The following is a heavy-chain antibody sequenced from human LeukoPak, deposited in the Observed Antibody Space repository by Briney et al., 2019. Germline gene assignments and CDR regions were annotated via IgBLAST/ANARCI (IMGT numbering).Heavy chain of an antibody. V-gene: IGHV3-7*04. J-gene: IGHJ4*02. Sequence: GGSLRLSCAASGFTFSSYWMSWVRQAPGKGLEWVANIKQDGSEKYYVDSVKGRFTISRDNAKNSLYLQMNSLRAEDTAVYYCARGDYYDSSGYYWGDWGQGTLVTVSS. CDR2: IKQDGSEK. CDR3: ARGDYYDSSGYYWGD. D-gene: IGHD3-22*01. CDR1: GFTFSSYW.